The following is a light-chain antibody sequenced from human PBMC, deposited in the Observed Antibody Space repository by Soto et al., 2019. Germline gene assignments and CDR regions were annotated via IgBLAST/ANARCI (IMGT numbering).Light chain of an antibody. CDR2: DAS. Sequence: AIPLTQSPSSLSAFVGDRVTITCRASRGINSALAWYQQKPGKAPNLLIYDASTLQGGVPSRFSGSGSGTDFTLTISSLQPEDFATFYCQQFHSYPVTFGQGTRLEIK. CDR1: RGINSA. CDR3: QQFHSYPVT. V-gene: IGKV1-13*02. J-gene: IGKJ5*01.